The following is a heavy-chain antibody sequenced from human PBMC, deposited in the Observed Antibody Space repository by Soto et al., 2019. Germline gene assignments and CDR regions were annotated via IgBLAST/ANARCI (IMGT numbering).Heavy chain of an antibody. CDR2: ISPSSGHI. CDR1: GFTFSSCT. D-gene: IGHD2-15*01. CDR3: SGCSGGACHKIYGMDV. V-gene: IGHV3-21*06. J-gene: IGHJ6*02. Sequence: EVHLVESGGGLVKPGGSLRLSCAVSGFTFSSCTMNWVRQAPGKGLEWVSSISPSSGHIYYADSVKGRFTISRDNAKNSLFLQMNSLRGEVTAVYYCSGCSGGACHKIYGMDVWGQGTAVTVSS.